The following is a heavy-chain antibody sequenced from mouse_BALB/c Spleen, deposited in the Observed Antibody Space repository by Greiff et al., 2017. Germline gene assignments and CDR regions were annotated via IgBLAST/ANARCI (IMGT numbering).Heavy chain of an antibody. V-gene: IGHV1-7*01. Sequence: QVQLQQSGAELAKPGASVKMSCKASGYTFTSYWMHWVKQRPGQGLEWIGYINPSTGYTEYNQKFKDKATLTADKSSSTAYMQLSSLTSEDSAVYYCANYRLAYWGQGTLVTVSA. D-gene: IGHD2-14*01. J-gene: IGHJ3*01. CDR2: INPSTGYT. CDR3: ANYRLAY. CDR1: GYTFTSYW.